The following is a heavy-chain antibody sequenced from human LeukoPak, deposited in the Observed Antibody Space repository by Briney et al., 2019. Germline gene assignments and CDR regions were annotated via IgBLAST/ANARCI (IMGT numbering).Heavy chain of an antibody. V-gene: IGHV3-21*01. CDR2: ITTSSSYI. J-gene: IGHJ4*02. CDR1: GLTFRTYA. CDR3: ARDLGGYSYGSHFDY. Sequence: PGGSLRLSCAASGLTFRTYAMSWVRQAPGKGLEWVSSITTSSSYIYYADSVKGRFTISRDNAKNSLYLQMNSLRAEDTAVYYCARDLGGYSYGSHFDYWGQGTLVTVSS. D-gene: IGHD5-18*01.